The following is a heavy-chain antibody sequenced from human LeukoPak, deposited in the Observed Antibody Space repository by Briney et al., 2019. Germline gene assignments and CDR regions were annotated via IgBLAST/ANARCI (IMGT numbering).Heavy chain of an antibody. Sequence: SETLSLTCTVSGGSISSYYWSWIRQPPGKGLEWIGSIYHSGSTYYNPSLKSRVTISVDTSKDQFSLKLSSVTAADTAVYYCARLYYGSGVDYWGQGTLVTVSS. CDR1: GGSISSYY. CDR3: ARLYYGSGVDY. D-gene: IGHD3-10*01. CDR2: IYHSGST. J-gene: IGHJ4*02. V-gene: IGHV4-59*08.